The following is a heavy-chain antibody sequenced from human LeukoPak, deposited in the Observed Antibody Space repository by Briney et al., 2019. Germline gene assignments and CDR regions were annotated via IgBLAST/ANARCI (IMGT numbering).Heavy chain of an antibody. CDR3: ARLLDNDISGDPDTFDV. CDR2: VSYTGRT. V-gene: IGHV4-34*11. Sequence: SETLSLTCGVYGVSFSGYYWSWLGQPPGKGGEWVGYVSYTGRTKYNPSLQSRVTISIDTSKSQFSLKLTSVTSADTAVYSCARLLDNDISGDPDTFDVWGQGTTVIVSA. D-gene: IGHD3-22*01. J-gene: IGHJ3*01. CDR1: GVSFSGYY.